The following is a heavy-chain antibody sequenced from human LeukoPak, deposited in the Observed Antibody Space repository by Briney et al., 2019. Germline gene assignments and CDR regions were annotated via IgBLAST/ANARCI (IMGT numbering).Heavy chain of an antibody. Sequence: GGSLRLTCAASGFTFSSYEMNWVRQAPGKGLEWVSYISSSGSTIYYADSVKGRFTISRDNAKTSLYLYMNSLRAEDTAVYYCVREELRSETAVNNYFDYWGQGTLVSVPS. V-gene: IGHV3-48*03. CDR2: ISSSGSTI. D-gene: IGHD4-11*01. CDR3: VREELRSETAVNNYFDY. CDR1: GFTFSSYE. J-gene: IGHJ4*02.